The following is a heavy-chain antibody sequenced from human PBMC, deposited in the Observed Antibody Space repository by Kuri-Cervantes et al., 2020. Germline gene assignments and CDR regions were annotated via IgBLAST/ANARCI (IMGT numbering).Heavy chain of an antibody. Sequence: GGCLRLSCAASGFTFSSYAMHWVRQAPGKGLEWVAVISYDGSNKYYADSVKGRFTISRDNAKNTLSLQADSLRAEDTAVYYCAREGLGRELDYWGQGTLVTVSS. CDR1: GFTFSSYA. CDR3: AREGLGRELDY. V-gene: IGHV3-30-3*01. CDR2: ISYDGSNK. J-gene: IGHJ4*02. D-gene: IGHD1-1*01.